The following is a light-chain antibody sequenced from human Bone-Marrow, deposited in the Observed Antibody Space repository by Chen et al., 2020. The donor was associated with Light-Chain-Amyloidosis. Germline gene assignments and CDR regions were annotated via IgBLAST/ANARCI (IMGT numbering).Light chain of an antibody. CDR1: SSDVGGDNH. CDR2: EVT. J-gene: IGLJ1*01. V-gene: IGLV2-14*01. Sequence: QSALTQPASVSGSPGQSITISCTGISSDVGGDNHVSWYQQHPDKAPKLMIYEVTNRPSWVPDRFAGSKSANTASLTLSGLQTEDEDDYFCSSYTITNTLVFGSGTRVTVL. CDR3: SSYTITNTLV.